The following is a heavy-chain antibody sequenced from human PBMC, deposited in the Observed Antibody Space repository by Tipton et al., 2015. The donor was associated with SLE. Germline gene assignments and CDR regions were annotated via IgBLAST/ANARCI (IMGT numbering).Heavy chain of an antibody. Sequence: SLRLSCTASGFTFGDYAISWFRQAPGKGLEWVGFIRSKTYGGTAEYAASVKDRFTISRDDSKSIAYLQMNSLKTEDTGVIYCTRDAHRLDSGRDAFDIWGQGTVVTVSS. CDR1: GFTFGDYA. D-gene: IGHD3/OR15-3a*01. CDR2: IRSKTYGGTA. V-gene: IGHV3-49*03. J-gene: IGHJ3*02. CDR3: TRDAHRLDSGRDAFDI.